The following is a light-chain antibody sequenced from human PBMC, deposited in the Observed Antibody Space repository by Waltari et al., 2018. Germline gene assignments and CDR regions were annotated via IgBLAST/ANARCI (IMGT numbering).Light chain of an antibody. Sequence: QSALTQPASVSGSPGQSITISCTGTSSDVGRYHLVSWYQQHPGKAPKLMVYEGSKRPSGVSNRFSGSKSGNTAPLTISGLQAEDEADYYCCSYAGSSTFYVFGTGTKVTVL. CDR3: CSYAGSSTFYV. J-gene: IGLJ1*01. CDR2: EGS. CDR1: SSDVGRYHL. V-gene: IGLV2-23*03.